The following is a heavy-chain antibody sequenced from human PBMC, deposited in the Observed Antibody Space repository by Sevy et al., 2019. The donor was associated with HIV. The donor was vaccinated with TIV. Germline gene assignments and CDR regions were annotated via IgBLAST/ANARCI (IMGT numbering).Heavy chain of an antibody. Sequence: ASVKVSCKASGYTFTDHYIHWVRQAPGQGLEWMGWIKPNGGGTNYAQNFQGRITVTRDTSVSTAYMELSGLRSDDMAVYYCARGVYSSGWGNAEYFQHWGQGTLVTVSS. J-gene: IGHJ1*01. D-gene: IGHD6-19*01. CDR1: GYTFTDHY. CDR3: ARGVYSSGWGNAEYFQH. V-gene: IGHV1-2*02. CDR2: IKPNGGGT.